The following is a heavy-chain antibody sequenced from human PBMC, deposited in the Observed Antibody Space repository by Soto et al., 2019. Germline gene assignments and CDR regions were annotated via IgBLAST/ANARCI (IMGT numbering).Heavy chain of an antibody. CDR2: IYYSGSA. CDR3: ATYPTTVTSDC. Sequence: QVQLQESGPGLVKPSETLSLTCTVSGGSVSSGSYYWSWIRQPQGTGLEWIGYIYYSGSANYNPSLKSRVTISVDTSKNQFSLKLSSVTAADTAVYYCATYPTTVTSDCWGQGTLVTVSS. J-gene: IGHJ4*02. V-gene: IGHV4-61*01. D-gene: IGHD4-17*01. CDR1: GGSVSSGSYY.